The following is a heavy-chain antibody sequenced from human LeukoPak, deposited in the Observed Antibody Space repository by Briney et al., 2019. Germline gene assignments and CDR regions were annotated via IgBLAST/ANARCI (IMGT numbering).Heavy chain of an antibody. CDR1: GFTFSGSA. V-gene: IGHV3-73*01. J-gene: IGHJ5*02. CDR2: IRSKANSYAT. CDR3: TRQDDDSP. D-gene: IGHD4-17*01. Sequence: GVSLRLSCAASGFTFSGSAMHWVRQASGKGREWVGRIRSKANSYATAYAASVRGRFTISRDDSKNTAYLQMNSLKTEDTAVYYCTRQDDDSPWGQGNLVTVSS.